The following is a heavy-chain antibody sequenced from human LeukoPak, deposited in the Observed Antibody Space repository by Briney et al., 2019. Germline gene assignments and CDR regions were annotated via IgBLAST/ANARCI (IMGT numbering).Heavy chain of an antibody. CDR1: GGSISSGGYS. Sequence: SETLSLTCAVSGGSISSGGYSWSWIRQPPGKGLEWIGYIYHSGSTYYNPSLKSRVTISVDRSKNQFSLKLSSVTAADTAVYYCARGRGQQLVHYYRDVPEYWYFDLWGRGTLVTVSS. V-gene: IGHV4-30-2*01. D-gene: IGHD6-13*01. J-gene: IGHJ2*01. CDR3: ARGRGQQLVHYYRDVPEYWYFDL. CDR2: IYHSGST.